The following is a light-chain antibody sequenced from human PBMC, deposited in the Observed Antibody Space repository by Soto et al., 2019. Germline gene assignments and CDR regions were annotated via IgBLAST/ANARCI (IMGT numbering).Light chain of an antibody. CDR3: GTWDSSLTYVL. Sequence: QSVLTQPPSVSAAPGQKVTISCSGSSSNIGNNYVSWYQQLPGTAPKLLIYDNNKRPSGIPDRFSGSKSGTSATLGITGLQTGDEDDYYCGTWDSSLTYVLFGGGTKLTVL. CDR2: DNN. V-gene: IGLV1-51*01. CDR1: SSNIGNNY. J-gene: IGLJ2*01.